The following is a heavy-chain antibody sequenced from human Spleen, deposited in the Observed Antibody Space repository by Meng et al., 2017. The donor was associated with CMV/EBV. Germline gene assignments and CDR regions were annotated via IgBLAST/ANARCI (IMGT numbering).Heavy chain of an antibody. D-gene: IGHD3-16*01. J-gene: IGHJ4*02. CDR2: IRDSGGNT. CDR1: TFSSYA. CDR3: AKHNMAYTRSGSYVTFDY. Sequence: TFSSYAMTWVRQAPGKGLEWVSSIRDSGGNTYNADSVQGRFTISRDNSKNTLYLQMNSLRAEDTAVYYCAKHNMAYTRSGSYVTFDYWGQGALVTVSS. V-gene: IGHV3-23*01.